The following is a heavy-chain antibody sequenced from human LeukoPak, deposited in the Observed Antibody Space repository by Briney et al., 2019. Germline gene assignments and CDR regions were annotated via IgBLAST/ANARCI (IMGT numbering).Heavy chain of an antibody. CDR2: ISPTGSTT. CDR1: GFSFSGHW. D-gene: IGHD6-6*01. Sequence: GGSLRLSCTASGFSFSGHWMHWARQLPGKGLVWVSRISPTGSTTSYADSVKGRFTVSRDNAKNTLYLQVNNLGAEDTAVYYCARGPNSNWSGLDFWGQGTLLTVSS. J-gene: IGHJ4*02. V-gene: IGHV3-74*01. CDR3: ARGPNSNWSGLDF.